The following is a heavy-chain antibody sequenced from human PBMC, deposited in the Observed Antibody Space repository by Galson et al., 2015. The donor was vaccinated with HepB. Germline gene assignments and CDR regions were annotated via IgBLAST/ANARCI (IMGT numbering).Heavy chain of an antibody. CDR1: GFTFSGYW. J-gene: IGHJ4*02. CDR3: AREIQDRTGYSLFDY. Sequence: SLRLSCAASGFTFSGYWMTWVRQAPGKGLEWVANIRQDGNEKYYVDSVRGRFTISRDNAKNSLYLQMHSLGAEDTAVYYCAREIQDRTGYSLFDYWGQGTLVTVSS. V-gene: IGHV3-7*01. CDR2: IRQDGNEK. D-gene: IGHD3/OR15-3a*01.